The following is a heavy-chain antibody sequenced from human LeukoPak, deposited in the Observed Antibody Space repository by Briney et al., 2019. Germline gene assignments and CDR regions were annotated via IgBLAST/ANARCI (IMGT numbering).Heavy chain of an antibody. J-gene: IGHJ4*02. CDR2: ISTSGDNT. Sequence: GGSLRLSCAASGFTFSSYGMIWVRQAPGKGLEWASAISTSGDNTYYADSVKGRFTISRDNSKNTLYLQMNSLRAEDTAVYYCARGRSGSYDYWGQGTLVTVSS. CDR1: GFTFSSYG. V-gene: IGHV3-23*01. CDR3: ARGRSGSYDY. D-gene: IGHD1-26*01.